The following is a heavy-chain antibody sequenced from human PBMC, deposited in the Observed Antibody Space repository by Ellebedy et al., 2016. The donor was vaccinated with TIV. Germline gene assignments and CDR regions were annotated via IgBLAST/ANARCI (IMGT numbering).Heavy chain of an antibody. CDR2: IGDDAVAT. J-gene: IGHJ4*02. D-gene: IGHD1-26*01. CDR3: AREGGTYYSAHFDQ. Sequence: GESLKISCVGSGFTFSSFAMSWVRQAPGIGLEWVSAIGDDAVATHYADYVKGRFNISRDNFGNKLYLQMNSLGAEDTAVYYCAREGGTYYSAHFDQWGQGTPVTVSS. V-gene: IGHV3-23*01. CDR1: GFTFSSFA.